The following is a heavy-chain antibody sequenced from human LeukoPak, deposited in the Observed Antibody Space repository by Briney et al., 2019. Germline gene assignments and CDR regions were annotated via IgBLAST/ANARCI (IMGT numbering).Heavy chain of an antibody. D-gene: IGHD3-3*01. CDR2: IRYDGDGSTI. V-gene: IGHV3-30*02. CDR1: GFTFSRYA. CDR3: AKDSAYDFWSGMTRQLDS. J-gene: IGHJ4*02. Sequence: GGSLRLSCAASGFTFSRYAMHWVRQAPGKGLEWVAFIRYDGDGSTISYTGSVKGRFTISRDNSNNTLFLQMNSLREADTGVYFCAKDSAYDFWSGMTRQLDSWGQGTLVIVSS.